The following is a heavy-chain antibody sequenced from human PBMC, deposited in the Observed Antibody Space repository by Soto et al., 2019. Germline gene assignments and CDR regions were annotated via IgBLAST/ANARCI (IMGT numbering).Heavy chain of an antibody. CDR2: IYYSGST. Sequence: PSETLSLTCTVSGGSISSYYWSWIRQPPGKGLEWIGYIYYSGSTNYNPSLKSRVTISVDTSKNQFSLKLSSVTAADTAVYYCARSYYDFWSGYSVALYCGMDVWGQGTTVIVSS. J-gene: IGHJ6*02. D-gene: IGHD3-3*01. CDR3: ARSYYDFWSGYSVALYCGMDV. CDR1: GGSISSYY. V-gene: IGHV4-59*01.